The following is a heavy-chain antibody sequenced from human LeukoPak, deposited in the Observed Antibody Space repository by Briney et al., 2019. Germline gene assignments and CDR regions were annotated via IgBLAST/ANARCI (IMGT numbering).Heavy chain of an antibody. V-gene: IGHV4-39*07. J-gene: IGHJ3*02. D-gene: IGHD3-3*01. CDR2: IYYSGST. CDR1: GGSISSSSYY. CDR3: ARDGGSTIFGVVTIGAFDI. Sequence: SETLSLTCTVSGGSISSSSYYWGWIRQPPGKGLVWIGSIYYSGSTYYNPSLKSRVTISVDTSKNQFSLKLSSVTAADTAVYYCARDGGSTIFGVVTIGAFDIWGQGTMVTVSS.